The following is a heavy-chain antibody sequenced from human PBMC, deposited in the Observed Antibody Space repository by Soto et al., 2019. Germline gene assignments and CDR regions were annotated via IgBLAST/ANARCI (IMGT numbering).Heavy chain of an antibody. V-gene: IGHV3-11*05. CDR1: GFSFSDYY. D-gene: IGHD3-10*01. Sequence: QVQLVESGGGLIKPGGSLTLSCAASGFSFSDYYMNWIRQAPGKGLEWVSYISSSSVYTNYADSVKGRFTISRDDAQKLVYLHMNSLRAEDTAVYYCVRGKFGEFPDYWGQGTLVTVSS. CDR3: VRGKFGEFPDY. CDR2: ISSSSVYT. J-gene: IGHJ4*02.